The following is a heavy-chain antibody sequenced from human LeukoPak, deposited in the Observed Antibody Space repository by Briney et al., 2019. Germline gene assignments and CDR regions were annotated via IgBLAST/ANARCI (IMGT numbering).Heavy chain of an antibody. CDR1: GGSISSYY. CDR2: IYYSGST. D-gene: IGHD1-26*01. V-gene: IGHV4-59*01. Sequence: SETLSLTCTVSGGSISSYYWSWIRQPPGKGLEWIGYIYYSGSTSYNPSLKSRVTISVDTSKNQFSLKLSSVTAADTAVYYCARLTSGSYYAFDYWGQGTLVTVSS. J-gene: IGHJ4*02. CDR3: ARLTSGSYYAFDY.